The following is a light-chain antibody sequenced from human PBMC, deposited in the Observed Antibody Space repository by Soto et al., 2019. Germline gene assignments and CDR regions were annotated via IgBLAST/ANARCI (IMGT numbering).Light chain of an antibody. J-gene: IGLJ1*01. CDR1: SSDVGGYKY. Sequence: QSALTQPPSASGSPGQSVTISCTGTSSDVGGYKYVSWYQQHPGKAPKLMIFEVNKRPSGVPDRFSGSKSGNTASLTVSGLQAEDEADYYCSSYAGINNVGVFETGTKLTVL. CDR2: EVN. V-gene: IGLV2-8*01. CDR3: SSYAGINNVGV.